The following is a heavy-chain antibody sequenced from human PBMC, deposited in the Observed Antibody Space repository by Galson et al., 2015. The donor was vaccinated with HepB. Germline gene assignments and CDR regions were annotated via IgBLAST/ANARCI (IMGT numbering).Heavy chain of an antibody. CDR3: ARDIRNSLMTTVMGNYYYYGMDV. D-gene: IGHD4-17*01. CDR2: INPNSGGT. J-gene: IGHJ6*02. Sequence: LVKVSCKASGYTFTGYYMHWVRQAPGQGLEWMGWINPNSGGTNYAQKFQGWVTMTRDTSISTAYMELSRLRSDDTAVYYCARDIRNSLMTTVMGNYYYYGMDVWGQGTTVTVSS. V-gene: IGHV1-2*04. CDR1: GYTFTGYY.